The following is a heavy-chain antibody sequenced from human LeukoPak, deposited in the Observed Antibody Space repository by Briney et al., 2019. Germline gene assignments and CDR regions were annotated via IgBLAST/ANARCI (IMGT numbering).Heavy chain of an antibody. V-gene: IGHV3-30*04. D-gene: IGHD3-22*01. CDR1: GFTFSSYA. CDR2: ISYDGSNK. J-gene: IGHJ4*02. CDR3: AGDPFKYYDSSGYYYWVY. Sequence: GGSLRLSCAASGFTFSSYAMHWVRQAPGKGLEWVAVISYDGSNKYYADSVKGRFTISRDNSKNTLYLQMNSLRAEDTAVYYCAGDPFKYYDSSGYYYWVYWGQGTLVTVSS.